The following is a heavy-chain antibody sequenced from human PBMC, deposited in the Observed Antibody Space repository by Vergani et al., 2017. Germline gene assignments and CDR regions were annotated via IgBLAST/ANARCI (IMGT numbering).Heavy chain of an antibody. CDR1: GFTFSDYY. D-gene: IGHD2-2*02. J-gene: IGHJ5*02. V-gene: IGHV3-66*01. Sequence: VQLVESGGGLVKPGGSLRLSCAASGFTFSDYYMSWIRQAPGKGLEWVSVIYSGGSTYYADSVKGRFTISRDNSKNTLYLQMNSLRAEDTAVYYCARANVHIPGDPWGQGTLVTVSS. CDR2: IYSGGST. CDR3: ARANVHIPGDP.